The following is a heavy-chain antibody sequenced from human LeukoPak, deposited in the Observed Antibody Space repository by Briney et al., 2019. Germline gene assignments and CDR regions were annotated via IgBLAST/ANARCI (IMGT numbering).Heavy chain of an antibody. D-gene: IGHD6-19*01. CDR3: ARDQTGITVAATGWFDP. CDR1: GFTFSDYY. CDR2: ISNSGTTR. V-gene: IGHV3-11*04. J-gene: IGHJ5*02. Sequence: GGSLRLSCAASGFTFSDYYISWIRQAAGRGLGWVSCISNSGTTRYHAASVKGRVTISRDNAKNSLYLQMNSLRAEDTAVYYCARDQTGITVAATGWFDPWGQGNLVTVSS.